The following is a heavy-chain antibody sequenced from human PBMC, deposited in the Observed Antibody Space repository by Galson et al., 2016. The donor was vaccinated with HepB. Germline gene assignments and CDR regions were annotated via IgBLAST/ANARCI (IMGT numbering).Heavy chain of an antibody. J-gene: IGHJ4*02. V-gene: IGHV3-7*01. CDR3: ARDAYYYGSGSYFGEDY. CDR1: GFTFRSYW. CDR2: IKQDGSEK. D-gene: IGHD3-10*01. Sequence: LRLSCAASGFTFRSYWMSWVRQAPGKGLEWVANIKQDGSEKYYVDSVKGRFTISRDNAKNSLYLQMNSLRAEDTAVYYCARDAYYYGSGSYFGEDYWGQGTLVTVSS.